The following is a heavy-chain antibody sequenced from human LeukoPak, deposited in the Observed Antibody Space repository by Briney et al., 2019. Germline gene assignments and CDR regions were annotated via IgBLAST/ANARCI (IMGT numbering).Heavy chain of an antibody. V-gene: IGHV3-21*05. CDR2: ISPSSHDI. D-gene: IGHD6-6*01. CDR3: AKTARVPDY. Sequence: GGSLRLSCAASGFTFSSYWMSWVRQAPGKGLEYIAYISPSSHDIIYADSVKGRFTISRDNAKNSLYLQMNSLRAEDTAVYYCAKTARVPDYWGQGTQVTVSS. CDR1: GFTFSSYW. J-gene: IGHJ4*02.